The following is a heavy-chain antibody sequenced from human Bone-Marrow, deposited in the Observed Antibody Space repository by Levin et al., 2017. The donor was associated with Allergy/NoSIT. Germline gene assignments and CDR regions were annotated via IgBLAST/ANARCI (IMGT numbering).Heavy chain of an antibody. CDR2: ISQDGSET. CDR1: RFPFINYW. J-gene: IGHJ4*02. D-gene: IGHD2-2*02. V-gene: IGHV3-7*01. Sequence: GESLKISCAASRFPFINYWMSWVRQAPGKGLEWVASISQDGSETVYVDSVKGRFTISRDNAKNSLYLHLDSLRVDDTAVYYCARVIRFCTISSCYTGDSWGQGTLVTVSS. CDR3: ARVIRFCTISSCYTGDS.